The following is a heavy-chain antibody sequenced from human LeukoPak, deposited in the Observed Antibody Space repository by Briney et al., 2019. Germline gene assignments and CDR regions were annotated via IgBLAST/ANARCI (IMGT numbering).Heavy chain of an antibody. V-gene: IGHV1-69*01. CDR2: IIPMFGTT. D-gene: IGHD4-11*01. CDR1: EVTFSSYA. J-gene: IGHJ4*02. CDR3: ARDTEASLDY. Sequence: SVKVSCKASEVTFSSYAISWVRQAPGQGLEWMGGIIPMFGTTNYAQKFQGRVTITADESTSTAYVELSSLRSEDTAIYYCARDTEASLDYWGQGTLVTVSS.